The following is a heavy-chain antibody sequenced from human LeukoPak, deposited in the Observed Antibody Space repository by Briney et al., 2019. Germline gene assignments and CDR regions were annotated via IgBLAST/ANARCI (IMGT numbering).Heavy chain of an antibody. V-gene: IGHV3-23*01. CDR2: ITGSHGPT. Sequence: LSGGSLRLSRAASGFTFSSFAMTWVRQAPGKGLEWVSSITGSHGPTYNTDSVKGRFTISRDNSQNTLYLQMNSLRAEDTAVYYCTKDPNGDYVGAFDPWGQGTLVTVSS. D-gene: IGHD4-17*01. J-gene: IGHJ5*02. CDR3: TKDPNGDYVGAFDP. CDR1: GFTFSSFA.